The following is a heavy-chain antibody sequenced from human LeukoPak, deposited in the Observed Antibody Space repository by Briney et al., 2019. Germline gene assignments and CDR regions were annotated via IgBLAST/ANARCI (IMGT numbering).Heavy chain of an antibody. V-gene: IGHV6-1*01. J-gene: IGHJ4*02. D-gene: IGHD6-19*01. CDR1: GDSVSSNSAG. Sequence: SQTLSLTCAISGDSVSSNSAGWSWIRQSPSRGLEWLGRTYYRSKWYIDYAVSVKSRITINPDTSKNQFSLQLNSVTPEDTAVYYCARRNDFTAVAGTYFDYWGQGTLVTVSS. CDR3: ARRNDFTAVAGTYFDY. CDR2: TYYRSKWYI.